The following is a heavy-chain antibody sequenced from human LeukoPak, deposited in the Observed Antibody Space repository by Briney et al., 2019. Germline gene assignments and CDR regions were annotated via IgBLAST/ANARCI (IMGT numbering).Heavy chain of an antibody. CDR1: GFTFSNAW. D-gene: IGHD3-16*01. Sequence: PGGSLRLSCAASGFTFSNAWMSWVRQAPGKGLEWVSAISGSGGSTYYADSVKGRFTISRDNSKNTLYLQMNSLRAEDTAVYYCAKDTRIWAESSGLTEPPDYWGQGTLVTVSS. CDR2: ISGSGGST. J-gene: IGHJ4*02. CDR3: AKDTRIWAESSGLTEPPDY. V-gene: IGHV3-23*01.